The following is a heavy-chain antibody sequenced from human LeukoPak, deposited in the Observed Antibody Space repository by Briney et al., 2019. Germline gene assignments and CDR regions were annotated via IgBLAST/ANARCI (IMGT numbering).Heavy chain of an antibody. V-gene: IGHV3-48*03. CDR1: GFMFSSYE. J-gene: IGHJ4*02. Sequence: AGGSLRLSCAASGFMFSSYEMNWVRQAPGKGLEWVSYISSSGSTIYYADSVKGRFTISRDNAKNSLYLQMNRLRAEDTAVYYCARVVVRGVLILRYWGQGTLVTVSS. D-gene: IGHD3-10*01. CDR3: ARVVVRGVLILRY. CDR2: ISSSGSTI.